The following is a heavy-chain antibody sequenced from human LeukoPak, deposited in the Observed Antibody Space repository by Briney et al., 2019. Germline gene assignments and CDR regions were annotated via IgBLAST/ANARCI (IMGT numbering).Heavy chain of an antibody. CDR2: FSHTGST. CDR1: GASVSGGGNS. D-gene: IGHD2-15*01. Sequence: PSETLSLTCAVSGASVSGGGNSWSWIRRPPGKGLEWIGWFSHTGSTYYNPSLKSRVTISVDRSNNQFSLKLRSMTAADTAVYYWAGTGVAFDYWGQGTLVIVSS. J-gene: IGHJ4*02. CDR3: AGTGVAFDY. V-gene: IGHV4-30-2*01.